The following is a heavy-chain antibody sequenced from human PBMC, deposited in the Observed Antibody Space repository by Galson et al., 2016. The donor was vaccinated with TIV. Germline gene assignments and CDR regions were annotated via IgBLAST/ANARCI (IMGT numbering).Heavy chain of an antibody. CDR2: FDPEVQKT. J-gene: IGHJ4*02. Sequence: SVKVSCKVSGDSLTDLVIHWVRQAPGKGLEWVGGFDPEVQKTIYAQNFQGRVTLTADTSIDTAYMELGSLRFEDTAVYFCATVAWFPGLSLDNWGQGPLVTVSS. CDR3: ATVAWFPGLSLDN. V-gene: IGHV1-24*01. CDR1: GDSLTDLV. D-gene: IGHD3-22*01.